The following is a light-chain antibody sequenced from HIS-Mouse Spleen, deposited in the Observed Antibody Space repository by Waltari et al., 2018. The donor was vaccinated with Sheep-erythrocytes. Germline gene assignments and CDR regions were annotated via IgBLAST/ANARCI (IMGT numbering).Light chain of an antibody. Sequence: DIQMTQSPSTLSASVGDSVTITCRASQSIRSWLAWYQQKPGKAPKLLIYKASSLESGVPSRFSGSGSGTEFTLTISSLQPDDFATYYCQQYNSYPLTFGGGTEVEIK. CDR2: KAS. CDR3: QQYNSYPLT. CDR1: QSIRSW. V-gene: IGKV1-5*03. J-gene: IGKJ4*01.